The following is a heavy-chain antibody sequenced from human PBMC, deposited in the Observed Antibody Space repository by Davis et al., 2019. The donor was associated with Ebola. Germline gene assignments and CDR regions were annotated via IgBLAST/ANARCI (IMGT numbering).Heavy chain of an antibody. V-gene: IGHV3-9*02. CDR1: GFTSADYV. J-gene: IGHJ6*02. Sequence: PAGSLSLSCAASGFTSADYVMHWVRHAPGKGLEWVSGISWNSGSIGYADSVKGRFTITRDNSKNTLYLQMNSLKAEATAVYYCANWGSGSYYLYHGMDVWGQGTTVTVSS. D-gene: IGHD1-26*01. CDR2: ISWNSGSI. CDR3: ANWGSGSYYLYHGMDV.